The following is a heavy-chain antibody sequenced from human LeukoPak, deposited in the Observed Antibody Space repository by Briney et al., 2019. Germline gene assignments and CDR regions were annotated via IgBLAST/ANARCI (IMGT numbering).Heavy chain of an antibody. V-gene: IGHV3-30*02. CDR2: IHYDGSNE. Sequence: GGSLRLSCAVSGFTFRSSDMHWVRQVPGEGLEWVAFIHYDGSNEYYADSVKGRFIISRDNSKNMLYLQMSSLRPEDTAVYFCAKDSNFHYWGQGTLVTVSS. CDR3: AKDSNFHY. CDR1: GFTFRSSD. J-gene: IGHJ4*02.